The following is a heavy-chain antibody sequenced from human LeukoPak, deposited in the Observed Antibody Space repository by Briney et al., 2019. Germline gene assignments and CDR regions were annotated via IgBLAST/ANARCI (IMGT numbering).Heavy chain of an antibody. CDR1: GGSISNYA. V-gene: IGHV4-59*01. CDR2: IYRSGGT. J-gene: IGHJ3*02. CDR3: AKNRGNARDAFDI. Sequence: SETLSLTCSVSGGSISNYAWSWIRRPPGKGLEWIGHIYRSGGTNYNPSLKSRLAISVDSSKNQFSLKLSSVTAADTAVYYCAKNRGNARDAFDIWGQGTVVTVSA. D-gene: IGHD3-10*01.